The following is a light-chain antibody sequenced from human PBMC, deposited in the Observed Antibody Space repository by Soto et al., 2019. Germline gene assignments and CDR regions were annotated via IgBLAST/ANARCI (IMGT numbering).Light chain of an antibody. Sequence: EIVMTQSPATLSVSPGEGATLSCRASQSVGNKLAWYQQKPGQPPSLLIYDTSTRAAAVPARFSGSGSGTAFTLTITGLQSEDFAVYYCQQYGSSSYTFGQGTKLEIK. CDR3: QQYGSSSYT. V-gene: IGKV3-15*01. CDR2: DTS. CDR1: QSVGNK. J-gene: IGKJ2*01.